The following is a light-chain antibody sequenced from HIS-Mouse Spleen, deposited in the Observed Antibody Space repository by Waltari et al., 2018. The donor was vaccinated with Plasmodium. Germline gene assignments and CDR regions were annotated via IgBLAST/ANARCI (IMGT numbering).Light chain of an antibody. CDR2: AAS. CDR3: QQLNSYPIT. J-gene: IGKJ5*01. CDR1: QGISSY. V-gene: IGKV1-9*01. Sequence: DIQLTQSQSFLSASVGDSVTITCRASQGISSYLAWYQQKPGKAPKLLIYAASTLQSGVPSRFSGSGSGTEFTLTISSLQPEDFATYYCQQLNSYPITFGQGTRLEIK.